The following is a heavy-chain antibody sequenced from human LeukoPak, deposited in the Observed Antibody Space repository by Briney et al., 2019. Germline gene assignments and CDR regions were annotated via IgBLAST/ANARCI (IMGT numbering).Heavy chain of an antibody. J-gene: IGHJ6*02. D-gene: IGHD1-14*01. CDR3: ASPDSSNYGMDV. CDR2: ISSSGSTI. CDR1: GGSFSGYY. V-gene: IGHV3-11*01. Sequence: KPSETLSLTCAVYGGSFSGYYWSWIRQAPGKGLEWVSYISSSGSTIYYADSVKGRFTISRDNAKNSLYLQMNSLRAEDTAVYYCASPDSSNYGMDVWGQGTTVTVSS.